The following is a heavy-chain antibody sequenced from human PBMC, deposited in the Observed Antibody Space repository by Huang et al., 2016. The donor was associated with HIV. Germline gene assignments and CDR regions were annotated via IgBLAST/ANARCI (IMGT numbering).Heavy chain of an antibody. CDR2: IYTGHSDT. CDR1: GYNFSSHW. Sequence: ELQLVQSGAEVKKPGESLKISCKTSGYNFSSHWRGWVRQMPGKGLEWIDIIYTGHSDTIYRPSFRSQVTISADKSSTTSYLHWSSLNASDTAMYYCARHIHGDVLPNNGFDIWGQGTMVTVSS. V-gene: IGHV5-51*01. CDR3: ARHIHGDVLPNNGFDI. J-gene: IGHJ3*02.